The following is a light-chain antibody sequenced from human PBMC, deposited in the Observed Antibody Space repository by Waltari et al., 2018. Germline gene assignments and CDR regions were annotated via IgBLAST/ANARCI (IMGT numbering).Light chain of an antibody. CDR3: CSYAGRITFVV. V-gene: IGLV2-23*01. CDR2: EGT. J-gene: IGLJ2*01. Sequence: QSALTQPASVSGSPGQSITIPCTGTSSDLGGYNFGSWYQQHPGKAPKVLIYEGTKRPSGISNRFSGSKSGNTASLTISGLQAEDEADYYCCSYAGRITFVVFGGGTKLTVL. CDR1: SSDLGGYNF.